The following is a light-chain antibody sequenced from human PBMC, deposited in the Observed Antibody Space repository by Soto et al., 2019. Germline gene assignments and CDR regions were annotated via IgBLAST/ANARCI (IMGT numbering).Light chain of an antibody. V-gene: IGKV3-15*01. CDR2: GAS. CDR1: QSVSSN. J-gene: IGKJ1*01. CDR3: QQCNNWPWT. Sequence: EIVMTQSPATLSVSPGERATLSCRASQSVSSNLAWYQQKPGQAPRVLIYGASTRATGIPARFSGSGSGTEFTLTISSLQSEDFAVYYCQQCNNWPWTFGQGTKVDIK.